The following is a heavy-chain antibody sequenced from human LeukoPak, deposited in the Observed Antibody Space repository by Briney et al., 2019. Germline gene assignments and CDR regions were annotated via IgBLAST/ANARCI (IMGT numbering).Heavy chain of an antibody. CDR1: GFTFRSYG. J-gene: IGHJ3*02. Sequence: GRSLRLSCAASGFTFRSYGMRWVRQAPGKGLEWVAVISYDGSNKYYADSVKGRFTISRDNSKNTLYLQMNSLRAEDTAVYYCAKEWGAGSDAFDIWGQGTMVTVSS. V-gene: IGHV3-30*18. CDR2: ISYDGSNK. D-gene: IGHD1-26*01. CDR3: AKEWGAGSDAFDI.